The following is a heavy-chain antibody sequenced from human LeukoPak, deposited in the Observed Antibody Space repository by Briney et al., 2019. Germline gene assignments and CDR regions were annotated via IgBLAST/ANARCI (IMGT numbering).Heavy chain of an antibody. J-gene: IGHJ4*02. CDR3: AKGLDGSGSYSPLDY. V-gene: IGHV3-23*01. CDR2: ISGDGGYT. CDR1: GFTFSTYA. D-gene: IGHD3-10*01. Sequence: GGSLRLSCAASGFTFSTYAMTWVRLAPGKGLEWVSSISGDGGYTYYADFVKGRFTISRDNSNNTLYLPMNSLRAEDTAVYYCAKGLDGSGSYSPLDYWGQGTLVTVSS.